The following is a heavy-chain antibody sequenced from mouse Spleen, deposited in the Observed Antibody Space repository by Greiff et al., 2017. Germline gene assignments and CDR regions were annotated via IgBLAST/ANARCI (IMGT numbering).Heavy chain of an antibody. CDR2: INPSTGGT. CDR3: ANYGSSPWFAY. D-gene: IGHD1-1*01. CDR1: GYSFTGYY. Sequence: EVKLMESGPELVKPGASVKISCKASGYSFTGYYMNWVKQSPEKSLEWIGEINPSTGGTTYNQKFKAKATLTVDKSSSTAYMQLKSLTSEDSAVYYCANYGSSPWFAYWGQGTLVTVSA. V-gene: IGHV1-42*01. J-gene: IGHJ3*01.